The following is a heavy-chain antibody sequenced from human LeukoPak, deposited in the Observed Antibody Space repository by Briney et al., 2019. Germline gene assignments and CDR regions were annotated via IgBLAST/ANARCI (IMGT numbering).Heavy chain of an antibody. D-gene: IGHD6-13*01. V-gene: IGHV3-48*04. CDR2: ISSSGSTI. CDR1: GFTFSSDW. J-gene: IGHJ1*01. Sequence: GGSLRLSCAVSGFTFSSDWMIWVRQAPGKGLEWVSYISSSGSTIYYADSVKGRFTISRDNAKNSLYLQMNSLRAEDTAVYYCARDGAGTNFQHWGQGTLVTVSS. CDR3: ARDGAGTNFQH.